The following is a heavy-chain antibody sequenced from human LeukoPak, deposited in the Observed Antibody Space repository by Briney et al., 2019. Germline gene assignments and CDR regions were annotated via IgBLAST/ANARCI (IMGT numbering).Heavy chain of an antibody. D-gene: IGHD3-10*01. CDR2: ISGSGGST. V-gene: IGHV3-23*01. Sequence: GGSLRLSCAASRFTFSTYAMSWVRQAPGKGLEWVSTISGSGGSTYYADSVKGRFTISRDSSKNTLYLQMNSLRAEDTAVYYCAKDGELLWFGESYYFDYWGQGTLVTVSS. CDR1: RFTFSTYA. CDR3: AKDGELLWFGESYYFDY. J-gene: IGHJ4*02.